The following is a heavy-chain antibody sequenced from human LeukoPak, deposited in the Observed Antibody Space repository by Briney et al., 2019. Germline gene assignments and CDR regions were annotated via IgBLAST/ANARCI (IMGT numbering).Heavy chain of an antibody. CDR1: GGSISSSSYF. CDR2: IYYSGSS. CDR3: AGTHGSGWPDY. J-gene: IGHJ4*02. Sequence: PSETLSLTCTVSGGSISSSSYFWGWIRQPPEKGLEWIGSIYYSGSSYYNPSLKSRVTISVDKSKNQFSLKLSSVTAADTAVYYCAGTHGSGWPDYWGQGTLVTVSS. V-gene: IGHV4-39*07. D-gene: IGHD6-19*01.